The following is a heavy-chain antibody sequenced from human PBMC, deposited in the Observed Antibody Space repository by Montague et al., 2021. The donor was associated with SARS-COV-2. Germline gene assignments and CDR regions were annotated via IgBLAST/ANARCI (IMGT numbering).Heavy chain of an antibody. CDR1: GFSLSTSGMC. CDR2: IDWDDDK. J-gene: IGHJ4*02. CDR3: ARELGRVVPLDY. Sequence: PALVKPTQTLTLTCTFSGFSLSTSGMCVSWIRQPPGKALEWLARIDWDDDKYYSTSLKTRLTISKDTSKNQVVLTVTNMDPVDTATYYCARELGRVVPLDYWGQGTLGPVSS. D-gene: IGHD2-8*01. V-gene: IGHV2-70*11.